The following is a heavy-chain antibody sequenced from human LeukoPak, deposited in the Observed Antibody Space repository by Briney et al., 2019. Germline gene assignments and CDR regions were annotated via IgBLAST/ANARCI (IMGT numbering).Heavy chain of an antibody. J-gene: IGHJ4*02. CDR2: VSTYNGNT. Sequence: ASVKVSXKVSGDPFPSYGFSWVRQAPGQGLEWVGWVSTYNGNTNYGQKFQDRVTMTTDTSTNTAYMELRSLRSDDTAVYFCASGLGAYVDWGQGTLITVSS. V-gene: IGHV1-18*01. CDR1: GDPFPSYG. CDR3: ASGLGAYVD. D-gene: IGHD3-16*01.